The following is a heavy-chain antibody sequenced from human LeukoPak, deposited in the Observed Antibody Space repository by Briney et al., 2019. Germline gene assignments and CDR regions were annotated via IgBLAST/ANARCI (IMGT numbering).Heavy chain of an antibody. CDR3: AKDLHPNYYDSSGYLFIDY. D-gene: IGHD3-22*01. CDR2: ISGSGGST. J-gene: IGHJ4*02. CDR1: GFTFSSYA. V-gene: IGHV3-23*01. Sequence: GGSLRLSCAASGFTFSSYAMSWVRPAPGKGLEWVSAISGSGGSTYYADSVKGRFTISRDNSKNTLYLQMNSLRAEDTAVYYCAKDLHPNYYDSSGYLFIDYWGQGTLVTVSS.